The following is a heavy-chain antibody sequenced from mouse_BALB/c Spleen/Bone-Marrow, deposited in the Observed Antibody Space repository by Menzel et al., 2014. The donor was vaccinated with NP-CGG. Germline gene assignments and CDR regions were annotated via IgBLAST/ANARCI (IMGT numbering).Heavy chain of an antibody. D-gene: IGHD4-1*01. Sequence: VQLKESGPGLAKPSQSLSLTCTATGYSITSDYAWNWIGQFPGNRLEWMGYISYSGSTSYNPSLKSRISITRDTSKNQFFLQLNSVTTEDTTTYYCAKTGTRYYFDYWGQGTTLTVSS. CDR2: ISYSGST. CDR1: GYSITSDYA. J-gene: IGHJ2*01. CDR3: AKTGTRYYFDY. V-gene: IGHV3-2*02.